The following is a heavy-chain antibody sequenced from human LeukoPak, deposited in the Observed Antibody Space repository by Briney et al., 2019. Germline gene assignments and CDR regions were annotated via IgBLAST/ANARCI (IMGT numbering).Heavy chain of an antibody. CDR1: GYTFTSYG. J-gene: IGHJ4*02. CDR2: ISAYNGNT. D-gene: IGHD3-3*01. CDR3: ARIFLEWLHNDY. V-gene: IGHV1-18*01. Sequence: ASVKVSCKASGYTFTSYGISWVGQAPGQGLEWMGWISAYNGNTNYAQKLQGRVTMTTDTSTSTAYMELRSLRSDDTAVYYCARIFLEWLHNDYWGQGTLVTVSS.